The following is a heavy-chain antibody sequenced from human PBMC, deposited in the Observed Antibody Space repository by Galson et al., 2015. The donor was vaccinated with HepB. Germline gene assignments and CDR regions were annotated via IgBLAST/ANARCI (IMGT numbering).Heavy chain of an antibody. CDR1: GFTFSNAW. J-gene: IGHJ4*02. Sequence: SLRLSCAASGFTFSNAWMSWVRQAPGKGLEWVGRIKSKTDGGTTDYAAPVKGRFTISRDDSKNMLYLQMNSLKTEDTAVYYCTTDSVGATPFFDYWGQGTLVTVSS. CDR3: TTDSVGATPFFDY. V-gene: IGHV3-15*01. D-gene: IGHD1-26*01. CDR2: IKSKTDGGTT.